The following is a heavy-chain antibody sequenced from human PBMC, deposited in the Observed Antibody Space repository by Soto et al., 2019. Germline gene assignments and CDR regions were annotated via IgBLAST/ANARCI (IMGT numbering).Heavy chain of an antibody. CDR2: IKSKTDGGAT. Sequence: EVQLVESGGGLVKPGASLRLSGAASGFTFTNAWMNWVRQAPGKAQEWVGRIKSKTDGGATDYAAPVKGRFTISRDDSRNTLYLQMNSLNTEDTAVYYCTTLTVVDVHSDYWGQGTLVVVSS. CDR1: GFTFTNAW. V-gene: IGHV3-15*01. J-gene: IGHJ4*02. D-gene: IGHD2-15*01. CDR3: TTLTVVDVHSDY.